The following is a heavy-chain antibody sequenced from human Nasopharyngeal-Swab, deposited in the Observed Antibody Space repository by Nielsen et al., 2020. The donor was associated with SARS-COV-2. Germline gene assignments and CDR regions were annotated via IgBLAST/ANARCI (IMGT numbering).Heavy chain of an antibody. CDR1: GFTFSSYE. Sequence: GESLKISCAASGFTFSSYEMNWVSQAPGKGLEWVSYISSSGSTIYYADSVKGRFTISRDNAKNSLYLQMNSLRAEDTAVYYCAREGLYYDILTGYYPYYGMDVWGQGTTVTVSS. CDR2: ISSSGSTI. J-gene: IGHJ6*02. V-gene: IGHV3-48*03. CDR3: AREGLYYDILTGYYPYYGMDV. D-gene: IGHD3-9*01.